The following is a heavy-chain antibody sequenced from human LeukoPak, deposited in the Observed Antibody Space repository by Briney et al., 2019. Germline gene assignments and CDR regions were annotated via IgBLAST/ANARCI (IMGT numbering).Heavy chain of an antibody. CDR3: ARDIGIAARPSWFDP. CDR1: GGSITTGSYY. D-gene: IGHD6-6*01. CDR2: IYTTGST. Sequence: SETLSLTCTVSGGSITTGSYYWIWIRQPAGKGLEWIGRIYTTGSTDYNPSLKSRVTMSVDTSKNQFSLKLSSVTAADTAVYYCARDIGIAARPSWFDPWGQGTLVTASS. V-gene: IGHV4-61*02. J-gene: IGHJ5*02.